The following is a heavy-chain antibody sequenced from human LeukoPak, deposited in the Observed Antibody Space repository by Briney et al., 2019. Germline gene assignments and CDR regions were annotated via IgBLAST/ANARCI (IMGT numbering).Heavy chain of an antibody. CDR3: AREGDEDIVGSFDI. V-gene: IGHV3-53*01. D-gene: IGHD2-15*01. J-gene: IGHJ3*02. Sequence: PGGSLRLSCAASGFTVSSNYMSWVRQAPGKGLEWVSVIYSGGSTYYADSVKGRFTISRGNSKNTLYLQMNSLRAEDTAVYYCAREGDEDIVGSFDIWGQGTMVTVSS. CDR2: IYSGGST. CDR1: GFTVSSNY.